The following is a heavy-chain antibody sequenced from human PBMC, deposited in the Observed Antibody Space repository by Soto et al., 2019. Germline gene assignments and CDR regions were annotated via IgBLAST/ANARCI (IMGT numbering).Heavy chain of an antibody. D-gene: IGHD2-15*01. CDR1: GFTFSNIA. Sequence: PGGSLRLSCSASGFTFSNIAMGWVRQAPGRGLEYVAGVYSHGGSPHYADSVVGRFTISRDNSNNTLYLHMSSLRPEDTAVYYCTRINGRYCIDGSCFRNWFDPWGQGTMVTVSS. CDR2: VYSHGGSP. J-gene: IGHJ5*02. CDR3: TRINGRYCIDGSCFRNWFDP. V-gene: IGHV3-64D*08.